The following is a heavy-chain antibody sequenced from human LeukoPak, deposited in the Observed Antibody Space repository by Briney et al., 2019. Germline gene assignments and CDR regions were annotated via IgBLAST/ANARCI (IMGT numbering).Heavy chain of an antibody. Sequence: SETLSLTCATYSESFSGYYWSWIRQPPGKGLEWIGEINHSGSTNYNPSLKSRVTISVDTSKNQFSLKLSSVTAADTAVYYCARQRGSGWYHPHLFWGQGILVTVSS. CDR3: ARQRGSGWYHPHLF. CDR1: SESFSGYY. J-gene: IGHJ4*02. CDR2: INHSGST. D-gene: IGHD6-19*01. V-gene: IGHV4-34*01.